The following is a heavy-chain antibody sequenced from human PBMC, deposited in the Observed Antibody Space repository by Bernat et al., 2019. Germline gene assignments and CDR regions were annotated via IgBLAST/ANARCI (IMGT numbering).Heavy chain of an antibody. Sequence: EVQLVQSGAEVKKPGESLKISCRASGYSFTNYWIGWVRQMPGKGLEWMAIIYPGDFDTRYSPSFQGQVTISADKSISTAYLQWSSLKASDTAMYYCARQAVPGLLYFGLWGQGTLVTVSS. CDR1: GYSFTNYW. CDR3: ARQAVPGLLYFGL. V-gene: IGHV5-51*01. D-gene: IGHD6-19*01. CDR2: IYPGDFDT. J-gene: IGHJ4*02.